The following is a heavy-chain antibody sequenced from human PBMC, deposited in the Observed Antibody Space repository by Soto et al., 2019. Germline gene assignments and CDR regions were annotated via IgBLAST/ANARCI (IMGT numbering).Heavy chain of an antibody. CDR1: GYTFTSYG. V-gene: IGHV1-18*04. D-gene: IGHD3-10*01. Sequence: QVQLVQSGAEVKKPGASVKVSCKASGYTFTSYGVSWVRQAPGQGLEWMGWISGDNGNTNYAQKLQGRVTMTTDTSTSTAYMELRSLRSDDSAVYYCARAGKYYYGSGRPYYYGMDVWGQGITVTVSS. CDR2: ISGDNGNT. CDR3: ARAGKYYYGSGRPYYYGMDV. J-gene: IGHJ6*02.